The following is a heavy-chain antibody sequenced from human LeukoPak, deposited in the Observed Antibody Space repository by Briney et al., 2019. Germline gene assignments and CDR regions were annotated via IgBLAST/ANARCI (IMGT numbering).Heavy chain of an antibody. V-gene: IGHV1-24*01. CDR2: SDPEDGER. CDR3: VTGFTSMAVDYFDY. D-gene: IGHD5-24*01. J-gene: IGHJ4*02. CDR1: GKTLSELS. Sequence: ASVKVSCKVSGKTLSELSIHWLRQPPGKGLEWLRGSDPEDGERIYAQMFQGRVTMTEDTSIDTAYMELSSLRSEDTAVYYCVTGFTSMAVDYFDYRGQGTLVTVSP.